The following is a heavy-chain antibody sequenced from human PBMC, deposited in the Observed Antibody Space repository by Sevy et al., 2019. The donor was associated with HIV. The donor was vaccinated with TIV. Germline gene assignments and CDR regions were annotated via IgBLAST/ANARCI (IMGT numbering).Heavy chain of an antibody. V-gene: IGHV3-30*04. CDR1: GFTFSSYA. J-gene: IGHJ6*02. CDR3: ARGLAALPGYYYGLDV. D-gene: IGHD6-6*01. Sequence: GGCLRLSCAASGFTFSSYAMNWVRQAPGKGLEWLALISYEGNNKYYADSVKGRFTISGDNSKNKLYLQMNSLRGEDTAFYSYARGLAALPGYYYGLDVWGQGTTVTVSS. CDR2: ISYEGNNK.